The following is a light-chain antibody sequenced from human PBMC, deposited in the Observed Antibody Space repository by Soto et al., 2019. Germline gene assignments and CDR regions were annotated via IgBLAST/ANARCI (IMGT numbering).Light chain of an antibody. J-gene: IGKJ4*01. V-gene: IGKV3-11*01. Sequence: EVVLTQSPVTLSLSPGERATLSCRASQSFRGLLAWYQQKPGQAPRLLIYDASNRATGIPARFSGSGSGTDFTLTISSLEPEDIAVYYCQQRSNWRVTFGGGTKVEIK. CDR1: QSFRGL. CDR2: DAS. CDR3: QQRSNWRVT.